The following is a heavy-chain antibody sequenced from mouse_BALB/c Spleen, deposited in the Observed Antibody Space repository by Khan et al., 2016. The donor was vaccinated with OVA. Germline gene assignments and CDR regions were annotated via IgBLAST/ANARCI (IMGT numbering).Heavy chain of an antibody. D-gene: IGHD1-1*01. V-gene: IGHV1-76*01. J-gene: IGHJ2*01. CDR1: GYIFTTYW. CDR3: AREEALYYCDY. Sequence: QMQLEESGAELVRPGVSVKLSCKTSGYIFTTYWIHWLKQRSGQGLEWIARIYPGTNNTYYSEKLKDKATLTADKSSTTAYLQLSSLKSEDSAVYFCAREEALYYCDYWGQGTTLTVSS. CDR2: IYPGTNNT.